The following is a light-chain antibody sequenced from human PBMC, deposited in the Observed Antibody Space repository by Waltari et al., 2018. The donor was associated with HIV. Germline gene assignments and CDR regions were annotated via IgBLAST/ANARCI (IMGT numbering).Light chain of an antibody. CDR1: SSNIGAGYH. CDR2: GNS. J-gene: IGLJ1*01. Sequence: QSVLTQPPSVSGAPGQRVTIPCTGSSSNIGAGYHVHWYQQLPGTAPKPLIYGNSNRPSGVPDRFSGSKSGTSASLAITGLQAEDEADYHCQSHDSSLSGYVFGTGTKVTVL. CDR3: QSHDSSLSGYV. V-gene: IGLV1-40*01.